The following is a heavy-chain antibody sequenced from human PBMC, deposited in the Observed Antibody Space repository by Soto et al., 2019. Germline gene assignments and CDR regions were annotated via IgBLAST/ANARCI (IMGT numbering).Heavy chain of an antibody. CDR3: AREPELWLFDY. J-gene: IGHJ4*02. CDR2: ISYDGSNK. V-gene: IGHV3-30-3*01. D-gene: IGHD3-10*01. CDR1: GFTFSSYA. Sequence: LRLSCAASGFTFSSYAMHWVRQAPGKGLEWVAVISYDGSNKYYADSVKGRFTISRDNSKNTLYLQMNSLRAEDTAVYYCAREPELWLFDYWGQGTLVTVSS.